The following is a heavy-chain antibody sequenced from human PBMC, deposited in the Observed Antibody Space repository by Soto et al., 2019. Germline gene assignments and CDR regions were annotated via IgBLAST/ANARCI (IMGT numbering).Heavy chain of an antibody. CDR2: IYGSGRGI. CDR1: GLPHSNFA. J-gene: IGHJ4*02. CDR3: AKDAVYNDGLWLMDH. Sequence: GVLRLSCTASGLPHSNFAMMWVRQAPGKGLECVSGIYGSGRGIEYADSVKGRFTISRGNSKNTVYLQMTDLRADDTAVYYCAKDAVYNDGLWLMDHWGQGTQVTVSS. D-gene: IGHD2-21*01. V-gene: IGHV3-23*05.